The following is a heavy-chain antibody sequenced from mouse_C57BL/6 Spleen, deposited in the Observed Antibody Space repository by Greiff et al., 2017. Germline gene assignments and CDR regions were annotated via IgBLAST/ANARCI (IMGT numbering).Heavy chain of an antibody. D-gene: IGHD6-1*01. CDR2: IDPSDSYT. CDR3: ARGSKGGYFDY. V-gene: IGHV1-59*01. Sequence: QVQLKQPGAELVRPGTSVKLSCKASGYTFTSYWMPWVKQRPGQGLEWIGVIDPSDSYTNYNQKFKGKATLTVDTSSSTAYMQLSSLTSEDSAVYYCARGSKGGYFDYWGQGTTLTVSS. CDR1: GYTFTSYW. J-gene: IGHJ2*01.